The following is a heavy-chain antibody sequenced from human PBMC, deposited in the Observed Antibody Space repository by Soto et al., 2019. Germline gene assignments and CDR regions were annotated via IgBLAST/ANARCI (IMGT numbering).Heavy chain of an antibody. D-gene: IGHD2-8*01. CDR1: GYTFVTSG. CDR3: ARDHMYAIDY. J-gene: IGHJ4*02. CDR2: INPYNDDT. Sequence: QVQLVQSGAEVKNPGASMRVSCKTSGYTFVTSGISWMRQAPGQGLEWMGWINPYNDDTRYTETLQGRVTMTTDTSTNTAYMELRSLISDDTAVYYCARDHMYAIDYWGQGTLVTVSS. V-gene: IGHV1-18*01.